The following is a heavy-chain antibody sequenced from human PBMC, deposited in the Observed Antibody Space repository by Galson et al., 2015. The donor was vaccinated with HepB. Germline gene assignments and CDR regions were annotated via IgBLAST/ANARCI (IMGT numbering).Heavy chain of an antibody. V-gene: IGHV3-74*01. CDR1: GFTFSSYW. Sequence: SLRLSCAASGFTFSSYWMHWVRQAPGKGLVWVSRINSDGSSTSYADSVKGRFTISRDNAKNTLYLQMNSLRAEDTAVYYCASLGHDSSGYSFYYYYGMDVWGQGTTVTVSS. CDR3: ASLGHDSSGYSFYYYYGMDV. J-gene: IGHJ6*02. CDR2: INSDGSST. D-gene: IGHD3-22*01.